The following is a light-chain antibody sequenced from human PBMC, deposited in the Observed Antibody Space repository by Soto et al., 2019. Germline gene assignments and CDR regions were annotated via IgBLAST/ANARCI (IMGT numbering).Light chain of an antibody. CDR1: QGIAFY. V-gene: IGKV1-27*01. J-gene: IGKJ3*01. Sequence: DVQMTQSPSSLSASVGDTVTITCRASQGIAFYLAWFQQRPGKAPNLLISAASNLQSGVPSRFSGSGSGTDFTLTISSLQPEDVATYYCQKYDTAPSTFGPGTRVEVK. CDR2: AAS. CDR3: QKYDTAPST.